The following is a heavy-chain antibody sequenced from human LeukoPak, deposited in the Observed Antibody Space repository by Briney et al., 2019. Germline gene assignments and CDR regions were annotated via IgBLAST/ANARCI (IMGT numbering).Heavy chain of an antibody. CDR2: IKNDGSVT. V-gene: IGHV3-74*01. CDR1: GFTFSNYW. J-gene: IGHJ4*02. D-gene: IGHD1-26*01. CDR3: AKSGGSYPYYFDY. Sequence: GGSLRLSCAASGFTFSNYWMHWVRQAPGKGLVWVSRIKNDGSVTNYADSVEGRFTISRDNSKNTLYLQMNSLRAEDTAVYYCAKSGGSYPYYFDYWGQGTLVTVSS.